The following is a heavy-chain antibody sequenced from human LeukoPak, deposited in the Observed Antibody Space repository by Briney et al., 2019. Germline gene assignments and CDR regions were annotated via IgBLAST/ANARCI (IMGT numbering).Heavy chain of an antibody. J-gene: IGHJ3*02. CDR1: GYTFTGYY. Sequence: GASVKVSCKASGYTFTGYYMHWVRQAPGQGLEWMGWINPNSGGTNYAQKFQGRVTMTRDTSISTAYMELSRLRSDDTAVYYCARATTVRRYDAFDIWGQGTMVTVSS. CDR2: INPNSGGT. V-gene: IGHV1-2*02. CDR3: ARATTVRRYDAFDI. D-gene: IGHD4-17*01.